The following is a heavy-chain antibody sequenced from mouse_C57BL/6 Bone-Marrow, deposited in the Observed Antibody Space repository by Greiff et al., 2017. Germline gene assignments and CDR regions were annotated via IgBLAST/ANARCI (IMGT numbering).Heavy chain of an antibody. Sequence: QVKLQQPGAELVRPGSSVKLSCKASGYTFTSYWMHWVKQRPIQGLEWIGNIDPSASETHYNQKFKDKATLTVDKSASTAYMQLSSLTSEDSAVYYCARSCSSYWYFDVWGTGTTVTVSS. V-gene: IGHV1-52*01. D-gene: IGHD1-1*01. J-gene: IGHJ1*03. CDR3: ARSCSSYWYFDV. CDR1: GYTFTSYW. CDR2: IDPSASET.